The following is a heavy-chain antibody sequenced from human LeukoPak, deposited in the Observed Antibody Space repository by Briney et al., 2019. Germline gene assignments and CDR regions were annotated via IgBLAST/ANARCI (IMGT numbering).Heavy chain of an antibody. CDR3: ARDPTTSWFFKFDH. V-gene: IGHV1-2*02. Sequence: ASLKVSCKASGYPFTGYHLHWVPHAPGQGLEWRESINPNRGGTNSAQSFQGRVTLTRDTSTSTAYMELSRLRSDDTAVYYCARDPTTSWFFKFDHWGQGTLVTVSS. CDR2: INPNRGGT. J-gene: IGHJ4*02. D-gene: IGHD3-10*01. CDR1: GYPFTGYH.